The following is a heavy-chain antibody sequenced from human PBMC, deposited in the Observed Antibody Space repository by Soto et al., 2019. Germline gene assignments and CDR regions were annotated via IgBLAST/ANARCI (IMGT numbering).Heavy chain of an antibody. CDR2: MNPNSGNT. CDR1: GYTFTHYD. J-gene: IGHJ5*02. CDR3: AREGLAYSSATWFDL. Sequence: QVQLVQSGAEVKKPGASVKVSCKASGYTFTHYDINWVRQAPGQGLEWMGWMNPNSGNTGYAQKFQGRVTMTRDTSITTVFLELSTLRSEDTAVYYCAREGLAYSSATWFDLWGQGTLVTVSS. D-gene: IGHD6-25*01. V-gene: IGHV1-8*01.